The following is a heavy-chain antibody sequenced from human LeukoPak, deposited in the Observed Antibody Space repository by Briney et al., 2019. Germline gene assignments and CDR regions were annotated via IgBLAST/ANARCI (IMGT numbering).Heavy chain of an antibody. CDR3: AKVNAPGLTVTNPFDY. CDR1: GFTFDDYA. J-gene: IGHJ4*02. CDR2: ISGDGGST. Sequence: GGSLRLSCAASGFTFDDYAMHWVRQAPGKGLEWVSLISGDGGSTYYADPVKGRFTISRDNSKNSLYLQMNSLRTEDTALYYCAKVNAPGLTVTNPFDYWGQGTLVTVSS. V-gene: IGHV3-43*02. D-gene: IGHD4-17*01.